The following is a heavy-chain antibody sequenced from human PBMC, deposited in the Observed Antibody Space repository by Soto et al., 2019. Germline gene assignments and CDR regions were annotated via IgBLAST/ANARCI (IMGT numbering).Heavy chain of an antibody. CDR3: ARHVPGAGYYYGMDV. Sequence: QVQLVQSGAEVKKPGSSVKVSCKASGGTFSSYAISWVRQAPGQGLEWMGGIIPIFGTANYAQKFQGSVTITTDAATRTDYMELSSLRSEDTAVYYFARHVPGAGYYYGMDVWGQGTTVPVSS. J-gene: IGHJ6*02. V-gene: IGHV1-69*05. CDR1: GGTFSSYA. CDR2: IIPIFGTA. D-gene: IGHD2-2*01.